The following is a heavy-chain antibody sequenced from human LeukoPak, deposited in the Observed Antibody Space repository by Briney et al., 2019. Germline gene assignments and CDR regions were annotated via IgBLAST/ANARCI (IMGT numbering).Heavy chain of an antibody. J-gene: IGHJ5*02. V-gene: IGHV4-59*01. CDR1: GGSISSYY. Sequence: SETLSLTCTVSGGSISSYYWSWIRHRPREGLGWTGYISFSWSTNYTPSLKTRVTISGDTSKCQFSLTLSSVPAADTAVYYCARGVRGSIQLWFVLSNWFDRWGQGTLVTVSS. CDR3: ARGVRGSIQLWFVLSNWFDR. D-gene: IGHD5-18*01. CDR2: ISFSWST.